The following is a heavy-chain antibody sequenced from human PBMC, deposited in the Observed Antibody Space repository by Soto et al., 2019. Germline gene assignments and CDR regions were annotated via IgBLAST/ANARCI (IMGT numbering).Heavy chain of an antibody. J-gene: IGHJ6*02. CDR1: GGSISSGYYY. CDR3: ATSFPRGGGMDV. V-gene: IGHV4-30-4*01. CDR2: IYYSGST. D-gene: IGHD3-10*01. Sequence: SETLSLTCTVSGGSISSGYYYYSWIRQPPGKGLEWIGYIYYSGSTYYNPSLKSRLTISVDTSKNQFSLKLSSVTAADTAVYYCATSFPRGGGMDVWGQGTTVTVSS.